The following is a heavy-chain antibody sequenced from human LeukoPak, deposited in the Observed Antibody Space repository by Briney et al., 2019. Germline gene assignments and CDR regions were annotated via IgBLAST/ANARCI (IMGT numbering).Heavy chain of an antibody. CDR1: GYTFTSYD. V-gene: IGHV1-8*03. CDR2: MNPKSGNT. Sequence: ASVKVSCKASGYTFTSYDINWVRQATGQGLEWMGWMNPKSGNTGYAQKLQGRVTITRNTSISTAYMELSSLRSEDTAVYYCARGSDILTGYYNRHLDAFDIWGQGTMVTVSS. D-gene: IGHD3-9*01. CDR3: ARGSDILTGYYNRHLDAFDI. J-gene: IGHJ3*02.